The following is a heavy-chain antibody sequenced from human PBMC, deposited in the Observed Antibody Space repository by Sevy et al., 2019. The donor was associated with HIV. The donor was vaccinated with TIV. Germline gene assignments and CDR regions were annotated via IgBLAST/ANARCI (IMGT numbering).Heavy chain of an antibody. D-gene: IGHD5-12*01. Sequence: SETLSLTCTVSDDSISSYYWSRIRQPPGKGLEWIGYFYYSGITNYNPSVKSRVTISVDTSRNQISLKLSSVTAADTAVYYCARGIVAYYFDYWGQGTLVTVSS. J-gene: IGHJ4*02. V-gene: IGHV4-59*01. CDR1: DDSISSYY. CDR2: FYYSGIT. CDR3: ARGIVAYYFDY.